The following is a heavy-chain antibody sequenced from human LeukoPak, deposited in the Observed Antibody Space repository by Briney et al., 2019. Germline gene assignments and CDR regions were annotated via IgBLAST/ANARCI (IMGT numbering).Heavy chain of an antibody. V-gene: IGHV1-24*01. Sequence: EASVRVSCKVSGYTLTELSMHWVRQAPGKGLEWMGGFDPEDDETIYAQKLQGRVTMTTDTSTSTAYMELRSLRSDDTAVYYCARDVSSGWVTHDAFDIWGQGTMVTVSS. CDR1: GYTLTELS. J-gene: IGHJ3*02. CDR3: ARDVSSGWVTHDAFDI. D-gene: IGHD6-19*01. CDR2: FDPEDDET.